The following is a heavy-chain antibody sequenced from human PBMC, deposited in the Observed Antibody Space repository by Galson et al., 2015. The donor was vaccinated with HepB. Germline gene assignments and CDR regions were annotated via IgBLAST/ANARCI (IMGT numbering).Heavy chain of an antibody. CDR1: GFTFSSYA. CDR2: ISYDGINK. CDR3: ARNGLYCSGGNCYSNYFDY. V-gene: IGHV3-30*04. Sequence: SLRLSCAASGFTFSSYAMHWVRQAPGKGLEWVAVISYDGINKYYAASVKGRFTISRDKSKNTVYLQMNSLRAEDTAVYYCARNGLYCSGGNCYSNYFDYWGQGTLVTVSS. J-gene: IGHJ4*02. D-gene: IGHD2-15*01.